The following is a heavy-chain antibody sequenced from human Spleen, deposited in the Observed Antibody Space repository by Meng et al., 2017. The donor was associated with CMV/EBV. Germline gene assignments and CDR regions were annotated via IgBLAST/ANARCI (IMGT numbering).Heavy chain of an antibody. CDR3: AKDMKVTPRYYYYYSGMDV. CDR1: GFTFSHYG. CDR2: LRYDKSAD. J-gene: IGHJ6*02. D-gene: IGHD2-15*01. Sequence: GGSLRLSCAASGFTFSHYGMYWVRQAPGKGLEWVASLRYDKSADYYADFAKGRFTISRDNSKNALFLQMTNLRPEDTAVYYCAKDMKVTPRYYYYYSGMDVWGQGTSVTVSS. V-gene: IGHV3-30*02.